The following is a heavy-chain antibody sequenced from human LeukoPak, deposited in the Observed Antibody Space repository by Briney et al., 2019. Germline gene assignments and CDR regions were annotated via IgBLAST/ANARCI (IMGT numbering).Heavy chain of an antibody. J-gene: IGHJ6*03. CDR2: IYYSGST. CDR1: GGSISSYY. CDR3: ARGNYGGNPFYYYYYMDV. D-gene: IGHD4-23*01. V-gene: IGHV4-59*01. Sequence: SETLSLTCTVSGGSISSYYWSWIRQPPGKGLEWIGYIYYSGSTNYNPSLKSRVTISVDTSKNQFSLKLSSVTAADTAVYYCARGNYGGNPFYYYYYMDVWGKGTTVTVSS.